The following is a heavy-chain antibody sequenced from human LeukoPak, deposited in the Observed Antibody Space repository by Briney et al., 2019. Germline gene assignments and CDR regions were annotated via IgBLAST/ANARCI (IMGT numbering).Heavy chain of an antibody. V-gene: IGHV3-30-3*01. CDR2: ISYDGSNK. D-gene: IGHD3-10*01. CDR3: ARESKESYGSSFYF. J-gene: IGHJ4*02. Sequence: PGGSLRLSCAASGFTFSNYAMHWVRQAPGKGLEWVAVISYDGSNKYYANSVKGRFTISRDNSKNTLYVQIDSLRAEDTAVYYCARESKESYGSSFYFWGQGTLVTVSS. CDR1: GFTFSNYA.